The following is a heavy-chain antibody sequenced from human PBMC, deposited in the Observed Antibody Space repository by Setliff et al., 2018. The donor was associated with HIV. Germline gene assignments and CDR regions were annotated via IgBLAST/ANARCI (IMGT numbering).Heavy chain of an antibody. CDR2: ISFSSSII. Sequence: GGSLRLSCVASGFTFSTHSMSWVRQAPGKGLEWISYISFSSSIIYYADFVKGRFTISRDNAKNSLYLQMNSLRAEDTAVYYCSREYSGSYFFDYWGQGTLVTVSS. J-gene: IGHJ4*02. CDR1: GFTFSTHS. D-gene: IGHD1-26*01. V-gene: IGHV3-48*01. CDR3: SREYSGSYFFDY.